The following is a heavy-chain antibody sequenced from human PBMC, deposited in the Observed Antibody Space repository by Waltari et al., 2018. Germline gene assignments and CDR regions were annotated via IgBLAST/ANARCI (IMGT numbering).Heavy chain of an antibody. CDR3: ARTWLQSRSLGY. D-gene: IGHD5-12*01. CDR2: INPNSGGT. J-gene: IGHJ4*02. V-gene: IGHV1-2*06. CDR1: GYTFTGYY. Sequence: QVQLVQSGAEVKKPGASVKVSCKASGYTFTGYYMHWVRQAPGQGLEWMGRINPNSGGTNYAQKFQGRVTITTDESTSTAYMELSSLRSEDTAVYYCARTWLQSRSLGYWGQGTLVTVSS.